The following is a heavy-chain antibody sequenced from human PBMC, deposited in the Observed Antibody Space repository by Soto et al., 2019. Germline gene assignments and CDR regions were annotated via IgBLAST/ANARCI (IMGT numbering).Heavy chain of an antibody. D-gene: IGHD3-3*01. J-gene: IGHJ5*02. V-gene: IGHV4-39*07. CDR2: IYYSATT. CDR3: ATRITVFGLLIPPFDP. CDR1: IVSISSSTYY. Sequence: SETLSLTCTVSIVSISSSTYYWGWIRQPPGKGLEWIGSIYYSATTYYNPSLKSRVTMSVDTSKNQFSLRLSSVTAADTAIYYCATRITVFGLLIPPFDPWGQGTQVTVSS.